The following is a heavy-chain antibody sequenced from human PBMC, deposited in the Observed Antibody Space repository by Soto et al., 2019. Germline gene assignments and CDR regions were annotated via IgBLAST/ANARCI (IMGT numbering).Heavy chain of an antibody. CDR1: GFTFSSYE. J-gene: IGHJ4*02. V-gene: IGHV3-48*03. Sequence: EVQLVESGGGLVQPGGSLRLSCAASGFTFSSYEMNWVRQAPGKGLEWVSYISSSGSTIYYADSVKGRFTISRDNAKNSLYLQMYSLRAEDTAVYYCARDLVGATDYWGQGTLVTVSS. CDR2: ISSSGSTI. CDR3: ARDLVGATDY. D-gene: IGHD1-26*01.